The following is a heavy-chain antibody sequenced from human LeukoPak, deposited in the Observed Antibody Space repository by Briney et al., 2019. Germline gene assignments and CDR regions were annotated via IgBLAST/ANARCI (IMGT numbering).Heavy chain of an antibody. CDR1: GGSISSYY. CDR3: ARFPKRPLWFRELLGFDY. CDR2: IYTSGST. Sequence: SETLSLTCTVSGGSISSYYWSWIRQPAGKGLEWIGRIYTSGSTNYNPSLKSRVTISVDTSKNQFSLKLSSVTAADTAVYYCARFPKRPLWFRELLGFDYWGQGTLVTVSS. J-gene: IGHJ4*02. D-gene: IGHD3-10*01. V-gene: IGHV4-4*07.